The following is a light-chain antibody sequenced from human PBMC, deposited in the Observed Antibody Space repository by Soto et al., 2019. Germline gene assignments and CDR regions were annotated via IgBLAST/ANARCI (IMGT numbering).Light chain of an antibody. V-gene: IGKV1-12*01. CDR3: LQVNSFPRT. CDR1: QGIGVR. Sequence: IQMTQSPSSLSASIGDRVTITCRASQGIGVRLAWFQQKPGKAPQHLIQSASTLQSGVPSRFSGSGSGTEFILTINSLQPEDVAIYYCLQVNSFPRTFGQGTKVDIK. J-gene: IGKJ1*01. CDR2: SAS.